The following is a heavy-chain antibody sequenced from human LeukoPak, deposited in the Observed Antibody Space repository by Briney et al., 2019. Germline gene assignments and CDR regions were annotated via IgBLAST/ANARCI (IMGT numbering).Heavy chain of an antibody. J-gene: IGHJ5*02. CDR2: IYTSGST. Sequence: SETLSLTCTVSGGSISSYYWSWIRQPAGKGLEWIGRIYTSGSTNYNPPLKSRVTMSVDTSKNQFSLKLSSVTAADTAVYYCARVTAGSAAPVFDPWGQGTLVTVSS. CDR3: ARVTAGSAAPVFDP. D-gene: IGHD3-10*01. CDR1: GGSISSYY. V-gene: IGHV4-4*07.